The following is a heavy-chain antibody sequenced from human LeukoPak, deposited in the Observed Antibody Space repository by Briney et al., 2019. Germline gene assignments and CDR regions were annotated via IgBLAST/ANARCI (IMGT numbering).Heavy chain of an antibody. CDR3: ARGAVRALHWFDP. J-gene: IGHJ5*02. Sequence: ASVKVSCKASGYTFTGYYMHWVRQAPGQGLEWMGWINPNSGGTNYAQKFQGRVTMTRDTSISTAYMELSRLRSDDAAVYYCARGAVRALHWFDPRGQGTLVTVSS. D-gene: IGHD3-10*01. CDR2: INPNSGGT. CDR1: GYTFTGYY. V-gene: IGHV1-2*02.